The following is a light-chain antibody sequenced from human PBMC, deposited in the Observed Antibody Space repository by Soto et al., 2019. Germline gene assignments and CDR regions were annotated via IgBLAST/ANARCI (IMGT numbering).Light chain of an antibody. CDR1: QDISNY. V-gene: IGKV1-33*01. J-gene: IGKJ4*01. CDR3: QQYDNLPPLT. Sequence: DIQMTQSPSSLSASVGDRVTITCQASQDISNYLNWYQQKPGKAPKLLIYDASNLETGVPSRFSGSRSGTDFTFTISSLQPEDIATYDCQQYDNLPPLTFGGGTKVEIK. CDR2: DAS.